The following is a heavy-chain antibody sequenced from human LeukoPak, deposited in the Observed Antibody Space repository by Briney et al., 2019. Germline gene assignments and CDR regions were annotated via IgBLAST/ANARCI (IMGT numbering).Heavy chain of an antibody. CDR3: ASSLGYCSSTSCYGRPGNWFDP. CDR1: GFTFSDYY. Sequence: PGGSLRLSCAASGFTFSDYYMSWIRQAPGKGLEWVSCISSSGSTIYYADSVKGRFTISRDNAKNSLYLQMNSLRAEDTAVYYCASSLGYCSSTSCYGRPGNWFDPWGQGTLVTVSS. J-gene: IGHJ5*02. CDR2: ISSSGSTI. V-gene: IGHV3-11*01. D-gene: IGHD2-2*01.